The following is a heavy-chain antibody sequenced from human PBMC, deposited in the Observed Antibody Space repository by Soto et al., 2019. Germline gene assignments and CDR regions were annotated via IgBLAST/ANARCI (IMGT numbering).Heavy chain of an antibody. CDR2: ISYDGSNK. J-gene: IGHJ5*02. Sequence: QVQLVESGGGVVQPGRSLRLSCAASGFTFSSYGMHWVRQAPGKGLEWVAVISYDGSNKYYADSVKGRFTISRDNSKNTLYLQMNSLRAEDTAVYYCAKTSAAGTVARWFDPWGQGTLVTVSS. CDR3: AKTSAAGTVARWFDP. CDR1: GFTFSSYG. V-gene: IGHV3-30*18. D-gene: IGHD6-13*01.